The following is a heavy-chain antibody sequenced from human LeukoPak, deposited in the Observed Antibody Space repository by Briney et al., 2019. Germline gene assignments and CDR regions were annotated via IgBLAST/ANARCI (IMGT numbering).Heavy chain of an antibody. CDR1: GFTFSTFA. V-gene: IGHV3-30*04. CDR3: ARGVRIAVAGYIDY. D-gene: IGHD6-19*01. CDR2: ISYDGSNK. J-gene: IGHJ4*02. Sequence: RGSLRLSCAASGFTFSTFAMHWVRQAPGKGLEWVAAISYDGSNKNYADSVKGRFTISRDNSKNTLYLQMNSLRAEDTAVYYCARGVRIAVAGYIDYWGQGTLVTVSS.